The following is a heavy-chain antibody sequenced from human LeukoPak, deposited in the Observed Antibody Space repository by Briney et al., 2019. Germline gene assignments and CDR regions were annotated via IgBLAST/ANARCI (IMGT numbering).Heavy chain of an antibody. CDR2: ISYDGSNK. CDR3: ARYSRLTADY. CDR1: GFTFSSYA. D-gene: IGHD1-14*01. V-gene: IGHV3-30*04. Sequence: GGSLRLSCAASGFTFSSYAMHWVRQAPGKGLEWVAVISYDGSNKYYADSVKGRFTISRDNSKNTLYLQMNSLRAEDTAVYYCARYSRLTADYWGQGTLVTVSS. J-gene: IGHJ4*02.